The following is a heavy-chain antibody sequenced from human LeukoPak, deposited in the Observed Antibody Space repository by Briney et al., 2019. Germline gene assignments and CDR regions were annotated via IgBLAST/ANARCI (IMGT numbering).Heavy chain of an antibody. CDR2: ISAYNGNT. CDR1: GYIFTSYG. CDR3: ARGGVTTVTTLVMRSWYGMDV. Sequence: ASVKVSCKASGYIFTSYGISWVRQAPGQGLEWMGWISAYNGNTNYAQKLQGRVTMTTDTSTSTAYMELRSLRSDDTAVYYCARGGVTTVTTLVMRSWYGMDVWGQGTTVTVSS. J-gene: IGHJ6*02. V-gene: IGHV1-18*01. D-gene: IGHD4-17*01.